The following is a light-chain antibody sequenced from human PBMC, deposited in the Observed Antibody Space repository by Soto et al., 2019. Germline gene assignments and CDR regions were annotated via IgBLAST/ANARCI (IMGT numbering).Light chain of an antibody. Sequence: QSALTQPRSVSGSPGQSVTISCTGSSSDVGGYKYVSWYQQNLGKAPKLIIYDVSERPSGVPDRFSGSKSGNRASLTISGLQAEDEADYFCCSYAGSYTLVFGGGTKLTVL. CDR3: CSYAGSYTLV. J-gene: IGLJ2*01. CDR1: SSDVGGYKY. V-gene: IGLV2-11*01. CDR2: DVS.